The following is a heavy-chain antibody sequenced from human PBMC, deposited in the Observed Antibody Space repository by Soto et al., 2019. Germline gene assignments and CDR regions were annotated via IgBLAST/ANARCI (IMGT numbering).Heavy chain of an antibody. V-gene: IGHV3-7*01. CDR3: ARSASSGWYGY. D-gene: IGHD6-19*01. CDR2: IKQDGSEK. Sequence: EVQLVESGGGLVQPGGSLRLSCAASGFTFSSYLMSWVRQAPGKGLEWVANIKQDGSEKYYVDSVKGRFTISRDNAKNSLYLQMNSLRAEDTAVYYCARSASSGWYGYWGQGTLVTVSS. J-gene: IGHJ4*02. CDR1: GFTFSSYL.